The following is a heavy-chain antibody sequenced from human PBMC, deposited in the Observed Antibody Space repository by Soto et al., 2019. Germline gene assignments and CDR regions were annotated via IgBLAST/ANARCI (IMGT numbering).Heavy chain of an antibody. CDR2: ISSSGITI. Sequence: QVQLVESGGGLVKPGGSLRLSCAASGFTFSDYYMSWIRQAPGKGLEWVSYISSSGITIYYADSVKGRFTISRDNGKNSLYLQMNSLRAEDPAVYSCAREGSDLLTTYSYYSGMDVWGQGTTVTVSS. CDR1: GFTFSDYY. J-gene: IGHJ6*01. CDR3: AREGSDLLTTYSYYSGMDV. D-gene: IGHD1-26*01. V-gene: IGHV3-11*01.